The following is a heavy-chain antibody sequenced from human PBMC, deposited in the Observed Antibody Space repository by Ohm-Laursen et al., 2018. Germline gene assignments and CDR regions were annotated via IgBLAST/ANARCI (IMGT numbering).Heavy chain of an antibody. V-gene: IGHV3-23*01. Sequence: SLRLSCSASGFTFSSYAMSWVRQAPGKGLEWVSAIGGSGGSTYYADSVQGRFTISRDNSKNTLYLQMNSLRAEDTAVYYCASNKDYDFWSGLTDYWGQGTLVTVSS. CDR1: GFTFSSYA. CDR2: IGGSGGST. CDR3: ASNKDYDFWSGLTDY. J-gene: IGHJ4*02. D-gene: IGHD3-3*01.